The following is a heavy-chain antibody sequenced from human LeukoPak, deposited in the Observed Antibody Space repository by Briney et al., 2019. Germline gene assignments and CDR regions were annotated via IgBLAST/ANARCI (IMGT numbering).Heavy chain of an antibody. CDR2: ISGSGGNR. CDR1: GFTFSSYA. V-gene: IGHV3-23*01. J-gene: IGHJ4*02. Sequence: PGGTLGLSCAASGFTFSSYAMSWVRQAPGKGLEWVSGISGSGGNRYNADSVKGRFTISRDNSKNTLYLQMSSLRAEDTAVYYCAKVKGLRGIVGTTTRGFLDYWGQGTLVTVSS. D-gene: IGHD1-26*01. CDR3: AKVKGLRGIVGTTTRGFLDY.